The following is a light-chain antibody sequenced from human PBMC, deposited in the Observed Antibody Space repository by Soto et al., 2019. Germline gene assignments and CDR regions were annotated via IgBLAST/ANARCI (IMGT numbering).Light chain of an antibody. Sequence: QSVLTQPPSVSGAPGQRVTISCSGASSKIGAGYDVNGYQQLPGTAPKVVIYGNNNRPSGVPDRFSGSKSGSSAALAISGLRSEDEADYYCAAWDDSLRGWVFGGGTKLTVL. CDR3: AAWDDSLRGWV. CDR1: SSKIGAGYD. V-gene: IGLV1-40*01. J-gene: IGLJ3*02. CDR2: GNN.